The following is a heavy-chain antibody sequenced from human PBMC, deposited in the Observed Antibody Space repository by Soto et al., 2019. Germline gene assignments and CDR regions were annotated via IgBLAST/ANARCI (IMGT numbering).Heavy chain of an antibody. D-gene: IGHD3-3*01. Sequence: QITLKESGPPLVKPTQTLTLTCTFSGFSLSTSGVGVGWIRQPPGKALEWLALIYWDDDKRYSPSLKSRLTITKDTSKNQVVLTMTNMDPVDTATYYCAHSRGITIFGVVTKYNWFDPWGQGTLVTVSS. V-gene: IGHV2-5*02. CDR2: IYWDDDK. CDR1: GFSLSTSGVG. J-gene: IGHJ5*02. CDR3: AHSRGITIFGVVTKYNWFDP.